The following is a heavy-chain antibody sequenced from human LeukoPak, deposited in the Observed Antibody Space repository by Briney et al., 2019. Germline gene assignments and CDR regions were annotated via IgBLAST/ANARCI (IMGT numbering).Heavy chain of an antibody. CDR1: GDSISSYP. CDR2: IHYSGST. Sequence: PSETLSLTCTVSGDSISSYPWSWIRQPPGKGLEWIGYIHYSGSTNYNPSLKSRVTISVDTSKNQFSLKLSSVTAADTAVYYCARFHYGDYAIDAFDIWGQGTMVTVSS. J-gene: IGHJ3*02. D-gene: IGHD4-17*01. V-gene: IGHV4-59*08. CDR3: ARFHYGDYAIDAFDI.